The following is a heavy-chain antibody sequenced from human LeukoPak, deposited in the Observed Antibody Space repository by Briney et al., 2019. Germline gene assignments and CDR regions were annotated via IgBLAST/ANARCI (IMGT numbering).Heavy chain of an antibody. CDR2: IYHSGST. CDR1: GGSISSSNW. J-gene: IGHJ5*02. Sequence: PSGTLSLTCAVSGGSISSSNWWSWVRPPPGKGLEWIGEIYHSGSTNYNPSLKSRVTISVDKSKNQFSLKLSSVTAADTAVYYCARELYYYGSGSYINHWGQGTLVTVSS. CDR3: ARELYYYGSGSYINH. D-gene: IGHD3-10*01. V-gene: IGHV4-4*02.